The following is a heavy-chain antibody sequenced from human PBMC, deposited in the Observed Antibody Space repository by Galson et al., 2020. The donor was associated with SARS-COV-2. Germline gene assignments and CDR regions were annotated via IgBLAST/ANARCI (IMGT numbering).Heavy chain of an antibody. CDR2: FHYDGST. J-gene: IGHJ4*02. V-gene: IGHV4-59*08. CDR1: NGSISSDY. Sequence: SETLSLTCSVSNGSISSDYWSWIRQTPGKGLEWIGIFHYDGSTNYNPSLRSRVTISIDPSKNQFSLKLSSVTAADSAVYYCARYTTASVAFDFWGQGTLVTVAS. D-gene: IGHD2-2*02. CDR3: ARYTTASVAFDF.